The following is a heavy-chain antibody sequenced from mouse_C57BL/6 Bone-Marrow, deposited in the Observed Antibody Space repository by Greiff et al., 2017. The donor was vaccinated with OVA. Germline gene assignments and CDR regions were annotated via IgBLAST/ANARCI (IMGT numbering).Heavy chain of an antibody. V-gene: IGHV1-39*01. J-gene: IGHJ4*01. D-gene: IGHD1-1*01. Sequence: EVQLQQSGPELVKPGASVKLSCKASGYSFTDYNMYWVKQSNGKSLEWIGVINPNYGTPSYTQKFKGKATLTVDQSSSTAYMQLNSLTSEDSAVYYCARGSEHYALAMDYWGQGTSVTVTS. CDR3: ARGSEHYALAMDY. CDR1: GYSFTDYN. CDR2: INPNYGTP.